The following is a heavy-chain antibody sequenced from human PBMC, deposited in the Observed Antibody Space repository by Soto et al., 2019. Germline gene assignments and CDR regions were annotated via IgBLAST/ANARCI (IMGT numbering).Heavy chain of an antibody. CDR1: GGSVSSGSYY. CDR3: ARDSPSYDYVWGSYDY. D-gene: IGHD3-16*01. V-gene: IGHV4-61*01. CDR2: IYYSGST. J-gene: IGHJ4*02. Sequence: PSETLSLTCTVSGGSVSSGSYYWSWTRQPPGKGLEWIGYIYYSGSTNYNPSLKSRVTISVDTSKNQFSLKLSSVTAADTAVYYCARDSPSYDYVWGSYDYWGQVTLVTVSS.